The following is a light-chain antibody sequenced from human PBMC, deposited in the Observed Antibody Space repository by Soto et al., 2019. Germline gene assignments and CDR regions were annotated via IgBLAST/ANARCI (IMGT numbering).Light chain of an antibody. Sequence: EIVMTQSPATLSVSPGERATLSCRASQGVSSNLAWYQQKPGQAPRLLIYGASTRATGIPARFSGSGSGTEFTLTISSLQSEDFAIYYCQHYNNWPPWTFGQGTKVEIK. CDR3: QHYNNWPPWT. V-gene: IGKV3-15*01. CDR2: GAS. J-gene: IGKJ1*01. CDR1: QGVSSN.